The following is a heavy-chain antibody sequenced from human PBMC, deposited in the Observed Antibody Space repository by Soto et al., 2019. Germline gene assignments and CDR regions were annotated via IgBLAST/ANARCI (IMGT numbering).Heavy chain of an antibody. CDR1: GYTFTSYY. V-gene: IGHV1-46*03. Sequence: VASVKVSCKASGYTFTSYYMHWVRQAPGQGLEWMGIINPSGGSTSYAQKFQGRVTMTRDTSTSTVYMELSSLRSEDTAVYYCARDLTSRAVLWFGESGNWFDPWGQGTLVTVSS. D-gene: IGHD3-10*01. CDR3: ARDLTSRAVLWFGESGNWFDP. CDR2: INPSGGST. J-gene: IGHJ5*02.